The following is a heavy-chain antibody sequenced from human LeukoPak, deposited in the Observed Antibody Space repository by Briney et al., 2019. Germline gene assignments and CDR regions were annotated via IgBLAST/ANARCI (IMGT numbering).Heavy chain of an antibody. CDR3: ASSITVAGIIDY. CDR1: GFTFSSHG. V-gene: IGHV3-33*01. CDR2: IWYDGSNE. D-gene: IGHD6-19*01. Sequence: PGGSLRLSCAASGFTFSSHGMHWVRQAPGKGLEWVAVIWYDGSNEYYEDSVNGRFTISRDNSKNTLFLQMNALRAEDTAVYYCASSITVAGIIDYWGQGTLVTGSS. J-gene: IGHJ4*02.